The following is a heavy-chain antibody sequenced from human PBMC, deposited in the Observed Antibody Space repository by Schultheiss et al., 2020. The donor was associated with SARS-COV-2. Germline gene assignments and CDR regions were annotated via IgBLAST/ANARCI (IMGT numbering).Heavy chain of an antibody. CDR2: ISWNSGSI. J-gene: IGHJ5*02. CDR1: GFTFDDYA. D-gene: IGHD6-19*01. V-gene: IGHV3-9*01. Sequence: GGSLRLSCAASGFTFDDYAMHWVRQAPGKGLEWVSGISWNSGSIGYVDSVKGRFTISRDNAKNSLYLQMNSLRAEDTAVYFCARTVGGAESTWGQGTLVTVSS. CDR3: ARTVGGAEST.